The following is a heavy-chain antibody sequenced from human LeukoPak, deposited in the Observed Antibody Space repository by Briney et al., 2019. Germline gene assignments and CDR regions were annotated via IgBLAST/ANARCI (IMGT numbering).Heavy chain of an antibody. CDR1: DGSITSYY. CDR2: IYYSGST. CDR3: ARHYTWNYFDY. Sequence: SVTLSLTCTVSDGSITSYYWSWIRQPPGKGLEWIGYIYYSGSTDYNPSLNSRVTISVDTSKNQFSLKLSSVTAADTALYYCARHYTWNYFDYWGQGTLVTVSS. V-gene: IGHV4-59*08. J-gene: IGHJ4*02. D-gene: IGHD1-20*01.